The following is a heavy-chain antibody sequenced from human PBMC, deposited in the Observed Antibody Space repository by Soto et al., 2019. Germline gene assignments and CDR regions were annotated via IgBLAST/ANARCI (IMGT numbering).Heavy chain of an antibody. D-gene: IGHD3-10*02. J-gene: IGHJ5*01. V-gene: IGHV3-74*01. CDR1: RGAFGDYW. Sequence: EVQLVESGGGLVQPGGSLRLSCEASRGAFGDYWMHWVRQAPGKGLVWVSRINRDANDIIYADSVKGRFTASRDSAMNMVLLRMLSLRVAATAVYFCARDVPPQWFDSWGQGTLVTVSS. CDR3: ARDVPPQWFDS. CDR2: INRDANDI.